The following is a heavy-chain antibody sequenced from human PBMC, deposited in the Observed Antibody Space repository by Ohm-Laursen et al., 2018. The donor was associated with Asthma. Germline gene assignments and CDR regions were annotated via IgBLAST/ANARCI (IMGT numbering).Heavy chain of an antibody. CDR3: AKAYGEAFDI. Sequence: SLRLSCAASGFTFSSYGMHWVRQAPGKGLEWVAVIWYDGSNKYYGDSVKGRFTISRDNSNKMLDLEMNSLRAEDTAVYYCAKAYGEAFDIWGQGTMVTVSS. J-gene: IGHJ3*02. D-gene: IGHD4-17*01. CDR2: IWYDGSNK. CDR1: GFTFSSYG. V-gene: IGHV3-33*06.